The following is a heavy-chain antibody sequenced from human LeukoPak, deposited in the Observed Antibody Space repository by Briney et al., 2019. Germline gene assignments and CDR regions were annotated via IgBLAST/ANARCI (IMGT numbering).Heavy chain of an antibody. CDR3: ARHLYDKTGRPLDS. CDR1: GDSINSGVSY. V-gene: IGHV4-39*01. Sequence: PWETLSLTCSVSGDSINSGVSYWAWIRQPPGKGLEWIGTSYYSGSAGSTYYNPSLKSRVTISVDTSKNQFSLNLSSVTAADTAIYYCARHLYDKTGRPLDSWGQGTLVTVSS. CDR2: SYYSGSAGST. J-gene: IGHJ4*02. D-gene: IGHD3-9*01.